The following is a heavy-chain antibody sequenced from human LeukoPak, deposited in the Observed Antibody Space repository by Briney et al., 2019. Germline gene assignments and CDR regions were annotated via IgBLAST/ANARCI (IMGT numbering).Heavy chain of an antibody. J-gene: IGHJ4*02. CDR3: ARHRIAAAANDY. Sequence: GESLKISCKGSGYSFTSYWNSWVRQMPGKGLEWMGRISPSDSYTNYSPSFQGHVTISADKSISTAYLQWSSLKASDTAVYYCARHRIAAAANDYWGQGTLVTVSS. CDR1: GYSFTSYW. V-gene: IGHV5-10-1*01. D-gene: IGHD6-13*01. CDR2: ISPSDSYT.